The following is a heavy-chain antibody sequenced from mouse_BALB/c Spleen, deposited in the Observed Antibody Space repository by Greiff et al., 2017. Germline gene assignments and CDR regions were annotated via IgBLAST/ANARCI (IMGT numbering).Heavy chain of an antibody. V-gene: IGHV5-17*02. CDR1: GFTFSSFG. CDR3: ARGGRYDGYAMDY. CDR2: ISSGSSTI. D-gene: IGHD2-14*01. Sequence: EVHLVESGGGLVQPGGSRKLSCAASGFTFSSFGMHWVRQAPEKGLEWVAYISSGSSTIYYADTVKGRFTISRDNPKNTLFLQMTSLRSEDTAMYYCARGGRYDGYAMDYWGQGTSVTVSS. J-gene: IGHJ4*01.